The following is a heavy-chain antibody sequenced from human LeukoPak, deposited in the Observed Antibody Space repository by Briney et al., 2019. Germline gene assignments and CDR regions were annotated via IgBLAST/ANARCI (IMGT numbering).Heavy chain of an antibody. Sequence: GGSLRLSCAASGFTFSSYAMRWVRQAPGEGLEWVSAISGSGGSTYYADSVKGRFTISRDNSKNTLYLQMNSLRAEDTAVYYCAKIPEVDILTGYTYYFDYWGQGTLVTVSS. CDR3: AKIPEVDILTGYTYYFDY. J-gene: IGHJ4*02. D-gene: IGHD3-9*01. CDR1: GFTFSSYA. CDR2: ISGSGGST. V-gene: IGHV3-23*01.